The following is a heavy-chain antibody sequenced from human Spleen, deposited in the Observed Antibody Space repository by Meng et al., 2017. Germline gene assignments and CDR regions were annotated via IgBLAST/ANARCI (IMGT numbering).Heavy chain of an antibody. CDR2: ISGSGGST. D-gene: IGHD1-26*01. J-gene: IGHJ4*02. CDR3: ARDWDVDY. Sequence: GESLKISCAASGFTFSSYAMSWVRQAPGKGLEWVSAISGSGGSTYYADSVKGRFTISRDNSKNSLYLQMNSLRAEDTAVYYCARDWDVDYWGQGTLVTVSS. CDR1: GFTFSSYA. V-gene: IGHV3-23*01.